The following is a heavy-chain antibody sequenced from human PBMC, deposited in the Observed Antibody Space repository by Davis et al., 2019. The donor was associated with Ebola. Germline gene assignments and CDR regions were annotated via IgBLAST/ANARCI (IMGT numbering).Heavy chain of an antibody. CDR2: IKQDGSEK. J-gene: IGHJ4*02. V-gene: IGHV3-7*03. D-gene: IGHD6-13*01. Sequence: GGSLRLSCAASGFTFSSYWMSWVRQAPGKGLEWVANIKQDGSEKYYVDSVKGRFTISRDNAKNSLYLQKNSLKTEDTAVYYCTIAAAEIDYWGQGTLVTVSS. CDR1: GFTFSSYW. CDR3: TIAAAEIDY.